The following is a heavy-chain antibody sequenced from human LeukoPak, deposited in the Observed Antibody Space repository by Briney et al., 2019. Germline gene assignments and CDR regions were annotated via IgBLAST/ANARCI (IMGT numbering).Heavy chain of an antibody. V-gene: IGHV3-9*03. CDR2: ISWNSGSI. Sequence: PGGSLRLSCAASGFTFDDYAMHWVRHAPGKGLEWVSGISWNSGSIGYADSVKGRFTISRDNAKNSLYLQMNSLRAEDMALYYCAKGARYHYYYYMDVWGKGTTVTVSS. J-gene: IGHJ6*03. CDR1: GFTFDDYA. CDR3: AKGARYHYYYYMDV.